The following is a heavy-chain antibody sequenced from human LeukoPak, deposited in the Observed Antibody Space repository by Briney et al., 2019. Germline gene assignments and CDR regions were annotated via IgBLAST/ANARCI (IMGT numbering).Heavy chain of an antibody. Sequence: ASVKVSCKASGYTFTSYDINWVRQATGQGLEWMGWMNPNSGNTGYAQKFQGRVTMTRNTSISTAYMELSSLRSEDTAVYYCASRTGTAAAGTDAFDIWGQGTMVTVSS. CDR1: GYTFTSYD. J-gene: IGHJ3*02. CDR3: ASRTGTAAAGTDAFDI. V-gene: IGHV1-8*01. D-gene: IGHD6-13*01. CDR2: MNPNSGNT.